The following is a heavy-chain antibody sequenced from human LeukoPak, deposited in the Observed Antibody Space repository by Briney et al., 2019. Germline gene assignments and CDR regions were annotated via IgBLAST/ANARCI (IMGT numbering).Heavy chain of an antibody. CDR3: ARDNSVEDTAWWFDP. CDR1: GYTFTSYY. CDR2: INPSGGST. V-gene: IGHV1-46*01. Sequence: ASVKVSCKASGYTFTSYYMHWVRQAPGQGLEGMGMINPSGGSTSYAQKFQGRVTMTRDMSTSTDYMELSSLRSEDTAVYYCARDNSVEDTAWWFDPWGQGTLVTVSS. J-gene: IGHJ5*02. D-gene: IGHD4-23*01.